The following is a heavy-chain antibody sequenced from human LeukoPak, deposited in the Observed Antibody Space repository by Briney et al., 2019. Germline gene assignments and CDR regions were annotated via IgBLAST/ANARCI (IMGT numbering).Heavy chain of an antibody. CDR1: GGSISSSSYY. D-gene: IGHD6-13*01. J-gene: IGHJ4*02. V-gene: IGHV4-39*07. Sequence: SETLSLTCTVSGGSISSSSYYWGWIRQPPGKGLEWIGSIYYSGSTYYNPSLKSRVTISVDTSKNQFSLKLSSVTAADTAVYYCARAHRSSSWYDCWGQGTLVTVSS. CDR2: IYYSGST. CDR3: ARAHRSSSWYDC.